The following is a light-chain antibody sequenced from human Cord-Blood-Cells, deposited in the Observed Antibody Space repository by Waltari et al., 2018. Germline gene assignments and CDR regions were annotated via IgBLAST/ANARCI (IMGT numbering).Light chain of an antibody. Sequence: QSALTQPASVSGSPGQSITISCTGTSSDVGSYNLVSWYQQHPGKAPKLMLYEGSKWPSGVSNRFSGSKSGNTASLTISGLQAEDEADYYCCSYAGSSRVFGGGTKLTVL. CDR1: SSDVGSYNL. J-gene: IGLJ3*02. V-gene: IGLV2-23*01. CDR3: CSYAGSSRV. CDR2: EGS.